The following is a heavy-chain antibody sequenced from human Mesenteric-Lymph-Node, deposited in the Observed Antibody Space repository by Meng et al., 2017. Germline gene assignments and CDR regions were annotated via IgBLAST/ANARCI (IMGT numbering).Heavy chain of an antibody. D-gene: IGHD6-19*01. J-gene: IGHJ4*02. Sequence: QSQLQEPGPGLVKPSETLSLTCTVSGVSISTYYWSWIRQPPGKGLEWIGYIYYSGSTNYNPSLKSRVTISVDTSKNQFSLKLNSVTAADTAVYYCASNGPVAGTHYWGQGTLVTVSS. CDR2: IYYSGST. V-gene: IGHV4-59*08. CDR1: GVSISTYY. CDR3: ASNGPVAGTHY.